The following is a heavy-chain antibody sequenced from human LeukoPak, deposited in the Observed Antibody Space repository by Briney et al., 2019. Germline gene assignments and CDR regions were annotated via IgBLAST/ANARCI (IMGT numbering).Heavy chain of an antibody. CDR2: INSDGSST. D-gene: IGHD1/OR15-1a*01. V-gene: IGHV3-74*01. CDR3: ARDSPHSNNDFHY. J-gene: IGHJ4*02. CDR1: GFTFSTYW. Sequence: PGGSLRLSCAASGFTFSTYWMHWVRQAPGKGLVWVSRINSDGSSTRYADPVKGRFTISRDNAKNTLYLQMNSLRAEDTAVYYCARDSPHSNNDFHYWGQGTLVTVSS.